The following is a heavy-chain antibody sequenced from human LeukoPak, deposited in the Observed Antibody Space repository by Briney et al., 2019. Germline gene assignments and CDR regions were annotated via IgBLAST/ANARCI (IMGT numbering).Heavy chain of an antibody. CDR3: AREDFYYMPV. Sequence: GGSLRLSCAASGFTFSSYSMNWVRQAPGKGLEWVSYISSSSSTIYYADSVKGRFTISRDNGKNSLSLQMNSLRAEDTAVYYCAREDFYYMPVWGKGTTVTVSS. CDR1: GFTFSSYS. V-gene: IGHV3-48*01. J-gene: IGHJ6*03. CDR2: ISSSSSTI. D-gene: IGHD3-3*01.